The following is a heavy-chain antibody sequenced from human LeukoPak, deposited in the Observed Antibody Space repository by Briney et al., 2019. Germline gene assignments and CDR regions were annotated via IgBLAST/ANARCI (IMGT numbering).Heavy chain of an antibody. J-gene: IGHJ4*02. CDR3: TRDPTSMVTTGDY. CDR1: GFTVSGNY. Sequence: PGGSLRLSCAASGFTVSGNYMSWVRQAPGEGLEWVSVIYADGRTFYADSVKGRFTISRDGSKNTLYLQMNSLRVEDTAVYFCTRDPTSMVTTGDYWGQGTLVTVSS. CDR2: IYADGRT. D-gene: IGHD4-17*01. V-gene: IGHV3-53*01.